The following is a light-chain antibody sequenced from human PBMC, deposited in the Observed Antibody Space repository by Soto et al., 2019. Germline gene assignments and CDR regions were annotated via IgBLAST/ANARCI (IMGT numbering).Light chain of an antibody. Sequence: DVVMTQSPLSLPVTLAQAASISCRSSQSLVYSDGNTYLSWFQQRPGQSPRRLIYKVSNRDSGVPDRFSGSGSGTDFTLKISRVEAEDVGLYYCLQGTHWPWTFGQGTKVEIK. J-gene: IGKJ1*01. CDR2: KVS. CDR3: LQGTHWPWT. V-gene: IGKV2-30*01. CDR1: QSLVYSDGNTY.